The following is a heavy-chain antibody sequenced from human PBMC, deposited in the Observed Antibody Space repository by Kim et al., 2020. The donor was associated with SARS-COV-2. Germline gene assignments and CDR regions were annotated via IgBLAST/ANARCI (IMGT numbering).Heavy chain of an antibody. J-gene: IGHJ3*02. D-gene: IGHD6-19*01. V-gene: IGHV3-7*01. CDR1: GFTLSSYW. CDR2: IKQDGSEK. Sequence: GGSLRLSCAASGFTLSSYWMSWVRQAPGKGLEWVANIKQDGSEKYCLDSVKGRFTISRDNAKNSLYLQMNRLRAEDTAVYYCATGYSSGWADALDIWGQG. CDR3: ATGYSSGWADALDI.